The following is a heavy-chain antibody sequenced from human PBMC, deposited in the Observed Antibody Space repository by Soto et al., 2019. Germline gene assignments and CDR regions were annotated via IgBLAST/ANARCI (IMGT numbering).Heavy chain of an antibody. CDR1: GLSFSKAW. CDR2: IKSKTDGGTT. CDR3: AKAGSHSYFDR. J-gene: IGHJ4*02. D-gene: IGHD3-10*01. V-gene: IGHV3-15*01. Sequence: LRLSCAASGLSFSKAWMNWVRQAPGKGLEWVGRIKSKTDGGTTDYAAPVKGRFTISRDDSKNTLYLQMNSLKTEDTAVYYCAKAGSHSYFDRWGQGTLVTVSS.